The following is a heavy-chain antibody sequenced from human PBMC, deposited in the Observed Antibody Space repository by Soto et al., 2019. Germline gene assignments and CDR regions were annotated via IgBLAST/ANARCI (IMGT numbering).Heavy chain of an antibody. Sequence: QVQLQESGPGLVKPSETLSLTCTVSGGSISSYYWSWIRQPPGKGLEWIGYIYYSGSTNYNPSLKSRVPISVATSKNQFSLKLSSVTAADTAVYYCARDDSGYGSLDYWGQGTLVTVSS. CDR2: IYYSGST. D-gene: IGHD5-12*01. CDR3: ARDDSGYGSLDY. CDR1: GGSISSYY. J-gene: IGHJ4*02. V-gene: IGHV4-59*01.